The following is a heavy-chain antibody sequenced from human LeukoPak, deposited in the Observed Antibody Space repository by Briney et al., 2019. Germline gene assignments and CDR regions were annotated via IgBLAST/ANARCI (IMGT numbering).Heavy chain of an antibody. V-gene: IGHV3-64*01. D-gene: IGHD1-7*01. CDR2: ISSNGGST. CDR3: ARGRTGTAKPSFDY. J-gene: IGHJ4*02. Sequence: GGSLRLSCAASGFTFSSYAMHWVRQAPGKGLEYVSAISSNGGSTYYANSVKGRLTISRDNSKNTLYLQMGSLRAEDMAVYYCARGRTGTAKPSFDYWGQGTLVTVSS. CDR1: GFTFSSYA.